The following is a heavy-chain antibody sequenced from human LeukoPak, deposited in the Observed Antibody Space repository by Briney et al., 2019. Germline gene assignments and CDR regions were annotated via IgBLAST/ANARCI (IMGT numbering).Heavy chain of an antibody. CDR3: ARYVFRNYYDSSGYYLDY. J-gene: IGHJ4*02. V-gene: IGHV4-4*02. Sequence: SETLSLTCAVSGVSISSSNWWSWVRQPPGKGLEWIGEIHHSGSTNYNPSLKSRVTISVDKSKNQFSLKLSSVTAADTAVYYCARYVFRNYYDSSGYYLDYWGQGTLVTVSS. D-gene: IGHD3-22*01. CDR1: GVSISSSNW. CDR2: IHHSGST.